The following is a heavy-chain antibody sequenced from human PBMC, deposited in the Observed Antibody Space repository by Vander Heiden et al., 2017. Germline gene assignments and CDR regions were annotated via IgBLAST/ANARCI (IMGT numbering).Heavy chain of an antibody. D-gene: IGHD1-7*01. CDR3: AKELYNWNYAYFDY. Sequence: EVQLLESGGGLVQPGGSLSLSCAASGFSFRSYALGWVRQAPGKGLEWCAAIRGSGGSTYYADAVKGRFTISRDNSKNTLYLQMNSLRAEDTAVYYCAKELYNWNYAYFDYWGQGTLVTVSS. V-gene: IGHV3-23*01. CDR2: IRGSGGST. CDR1: GFSFRSYA. J-gene: IGHJ4*02.